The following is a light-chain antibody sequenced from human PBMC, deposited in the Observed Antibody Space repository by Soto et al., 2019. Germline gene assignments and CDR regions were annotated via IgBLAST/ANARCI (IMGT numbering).Light chain of an antibody. V-gene: IGKV3-20*01. CDR1: QSVSSNY. J-gene: IGKJ2*01. CDR2: GAS. CDR3: QQYGSSPYT. Sequence: ENVLTQSPGTLSLSPGERVTLSCRASQSVSSNYLAWYQQKPGQAPRLLIYGASVRATGIPDRFSGSGSGTDFTLTISRLEPEDFAVYYCQQYGSSPYTFGHGTKLAIK.